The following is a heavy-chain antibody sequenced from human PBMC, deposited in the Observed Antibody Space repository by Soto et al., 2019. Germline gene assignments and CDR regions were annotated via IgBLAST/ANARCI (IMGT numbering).Heavy chain of an antibody. Sequence: ASVKVSCKASGYTFTSYGISWVRQAPGQGLEWMGWISAYNGNTNYAQKLQGRVTMTTDTSTSTAYMELRSLRSDDTAVYYCARLKAAGVEWDYYGMDVWGQGTTVTVYS. D-gene: IGHD6-13*01. CDR2: ISAYNGNT. J-gene: IGHJ6*02. CDR3: ARLKAAGVEWDYYGMDV. V-gene: IGHV1-18*04. CDR1: GYTFTSYG.